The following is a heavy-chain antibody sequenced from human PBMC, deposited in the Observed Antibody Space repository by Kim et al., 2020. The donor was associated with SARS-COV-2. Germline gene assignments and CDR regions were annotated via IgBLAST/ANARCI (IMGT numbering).Heavy chain of an antibody. CDR3: ARMIVGSSSSVVIAAAGTFDY. J-gene: IGHJ4*02. CDR2: IYYSGST. Sequence: SETLSLTCTVSGGSISSGGYYWSWIRQHPGKGLEWIGYIYYSGSTYYNPSLKSRVTISVDTSKNQFSLKLSSVTAADTAVYYCARMIVGSSSSVVIAAAGTFDYWGQGTLVTVSS. V-gene: IGHV4-31*03. CDR1: GGSISSGGYY. D-gene: IGHD6-13*01.